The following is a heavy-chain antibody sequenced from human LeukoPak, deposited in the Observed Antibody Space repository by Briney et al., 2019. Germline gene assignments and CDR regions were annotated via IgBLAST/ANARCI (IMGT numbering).Heavy chain of an antibody. J-gene: IGHJ4*02. CDR3: ARGLLGSSTTSDY. CDR1: EFTFSSHW. D-gene: IGHD1-26*01. V-gene: IGHV3-74*01. CDR2: ITSDGSST. Sequence: GGSLRLSCAASEFTFSSHWMHWVRQAPGKGLVWVSRITSDGSSTSYADSVRGRFTMSRDNARNTLSLQMNSLRAEDTAVYYCARGLLGSSTTSDYWGQGTLVIVPS.